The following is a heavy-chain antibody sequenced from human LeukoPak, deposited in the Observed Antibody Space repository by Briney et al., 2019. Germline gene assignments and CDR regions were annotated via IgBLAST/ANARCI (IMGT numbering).Heavy chain of an antibody. J-gene: IGHJ5*02. CDR1: GFSVNGDF. D-gene: IGHD4-17*01. CDR2: IYSAGTT. Sequence: PGGSLRLSSAASGFSVNGDFLNWVRQAPGKGLEWVSAIYSAGTTYYTDSVKGRFTVSRDISNNTLYLQMNALRAEGTAIYYCARGKHGDYGSWFDPWGPGTLVTVSS. V-gene: IGHV3-53*01. CDR3: ARGKHGDYGSWFDP.